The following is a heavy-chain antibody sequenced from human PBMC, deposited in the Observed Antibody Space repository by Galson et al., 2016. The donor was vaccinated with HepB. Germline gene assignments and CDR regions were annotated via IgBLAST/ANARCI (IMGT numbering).Heavy chain of an antibody. J-gene: IGHJ5*02. CDR1: GDSISSGDYH. V-gene: IGHV4-30-4*01. D-gene: IGHD1-26*01. CDR3: ARRTGAHLDR. CDR2: VYHSGST. Sequence: TLSLTCTVSGDSISSGDYHWSWIRQSPGKGLEWIGYVYHSGSTSYNPSLRRRLIISVDTSKNQFSLSLNSVTVADTAIYFCARRTGAHLDRWGQGTLVTVSS.